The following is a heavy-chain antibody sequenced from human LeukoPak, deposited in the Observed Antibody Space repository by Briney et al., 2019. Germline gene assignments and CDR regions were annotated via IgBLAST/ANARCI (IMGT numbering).Heavy chain of an antibody. V-gene: IGHV3-30*18. CDR1: GFTFSSYG. J-gene: IGHJ6*02. CDR3: AKRGSLRYFDWFYGMDV. D-gene: IGHD3-9*01. Sequence: GGSLRLSCAASGFTFSSYGMHWVRQAPGKGLEWVAVISYDGSNKYYADSVKGRFTISRDNSKNTLYLQMNSLRAEDTAVYYCAKRGSLRYFDWFYGMDVWGQGTTVTVPS. CDR2: ISYDGSNK.